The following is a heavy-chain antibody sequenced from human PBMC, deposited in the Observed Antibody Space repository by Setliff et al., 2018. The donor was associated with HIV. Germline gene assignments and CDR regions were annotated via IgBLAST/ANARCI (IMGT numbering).Heavy chain of an antibody. V-gene: IGHV4-59*01. Sequence: SETLSLTCTVSGAPLSSYYLNWIRQPPGKGLEWIGYIFYSGTTNYNPSLKSRVTMSVDASKNQFSLILSSVTAADTAFYYCARDQRLSYWGQGTLVTVSS. CDR1: GAPLSSYY. CDR2: IFYSGTT. CDR3: ARDQRLSY. J-gene: IGHJ4*02.